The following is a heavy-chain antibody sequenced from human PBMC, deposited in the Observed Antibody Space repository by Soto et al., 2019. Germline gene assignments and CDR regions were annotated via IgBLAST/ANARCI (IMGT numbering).Heavy chain of an antibody. J-gene: IGHJ3*02. D-gene: IGHD3-10*01. CDR1: GYSFTSYW. V-gene: IGHV5-51*01. Sequence: HGESLKISCKGSGYSFTSYWIGWVRQMPGKGLEWMGIMYPGASDARYSPSFQGQVIISVDKSDSTAYLQWSSLKASDTAMYYCGRHGGAMVRGVPGAFDIWGQGTMVTVSS. CDR3: GRHGGAMVRGVPGAFDI. CDR2: MYPGASDA.